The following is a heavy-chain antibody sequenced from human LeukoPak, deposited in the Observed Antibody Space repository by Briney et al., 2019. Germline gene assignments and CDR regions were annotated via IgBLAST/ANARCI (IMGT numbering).Heavy chain of an antibody. V-gene: IGHV5-51*01. CDR3: ARTLQSYGHNYFDP. Sequence: GESLKISCKGFGYSFSDYWIGWVRQMPGKGLEWVGIIYPGDSDTRYSPSFQGQVTIPADKSISTVYLQWSSLKASDTAMYYCARTLQSYGHNYFDPWGQGTLVTVSS. D-gene: IGHD5-18*01. CDR1: GYSFSDYW. J-gene: IGHJ5*02. CDR2: IYPGDSDT.